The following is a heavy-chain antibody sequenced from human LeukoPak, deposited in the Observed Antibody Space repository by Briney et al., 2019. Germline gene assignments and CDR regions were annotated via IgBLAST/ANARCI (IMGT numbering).Heavy chain of an antibody. Sequence: GGSLRLSCAASGFTFSSYGMSWVRQAPGKGLEWVSAISGSGGSTYYADSVKGRFTISRDNSKNTLYLQMNSLRAEDTAVYYCANKHIGDGYLPGFDYWGQGTLVTVSS. J-gene: IGHJ4*02. D-gene: IGHD5-18*01. CDR3: ANKHIGDGYLPGFDY. CDR2: ISGSGGST. V-gene: IGHV3-23*01. CDR1: GFTFSSYG.